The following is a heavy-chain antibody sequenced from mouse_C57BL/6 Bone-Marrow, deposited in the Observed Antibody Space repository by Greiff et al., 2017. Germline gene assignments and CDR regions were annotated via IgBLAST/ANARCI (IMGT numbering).Heavy chain of an antibody. CDR3: AREFHWYFDG. J-gene: IGHJ1*03. CDR2: IYPGGGYP. V-gene: IGHV1-63*01. Sequence: VQRVESGAELVRPGTSVTMSCKASGYTFTNYWLGWAKQRPGHGLEWIGDIYPGGGYPNYNEKFKGKATLTADKSSSTAYMQFSSLTSEDSAIYYCAREFHWYFDGWGTGTTVTVSS. CDR1: GYTFTNYW.